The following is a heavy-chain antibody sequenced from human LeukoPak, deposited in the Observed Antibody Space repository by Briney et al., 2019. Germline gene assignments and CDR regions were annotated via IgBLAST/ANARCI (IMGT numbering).Heavy chain of an antibody. CDR3: ANRAMYYYGSGPPPPYPFGMDV. Sequence: PGGSLRLSCAASGFTFSSYALSWVRQAPGKGLEWVSSISATGGSTYYADSVKGRFTISRDNSKNTLYLQMNSLRAEDTAVYYCANRAMYYYGSGPPPPYPFGMDVWGQGTTVTVSS. D-gene: IGHD3-10*01. V-gene: IGHV3-23*01. CDR2: ISATGGST. CDR1: GFTFSSYA. J-gene: IGHJ6*02.